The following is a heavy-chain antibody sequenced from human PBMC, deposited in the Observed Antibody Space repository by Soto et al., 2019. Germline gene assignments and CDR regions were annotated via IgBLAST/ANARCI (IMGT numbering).Heavy chain of an antibody. CDR2: ISVSGGST. Sequence: GGSLRLSCAASGFTFSSYAMSWVRQAPGKGLEWVSAISVSGGSTYYADSVKGRLTISRDNSKNTLYLQMNSLRAEDTAVYYCAKGYNWTYEHYYYYYMDVWGKGTTVIASS. D-gene: IGHD1-7*01. CDR3: AKGYNWTYEHYYYYYMDV. V-gene: IGHV3-23*01. CDR1: GFTFSSYA. J-gene: IGHJ6*03.